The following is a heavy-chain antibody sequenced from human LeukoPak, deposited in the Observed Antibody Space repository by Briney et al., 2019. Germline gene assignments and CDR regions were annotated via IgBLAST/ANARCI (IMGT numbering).Heavy chain of an antibody. CDR3: ARDWAAAGNAGMDV. CDR2: ISSSSSTI. V-gene: IGHV3-48*04. D-gene: IGHD6-13*01. CDR1: GFTFSSYS. J-gene: IGHJ6*02. Sequence: PGGSLRLSCAASGFTFSSYSMNWVRQAPGKGLEWVSYISSSSSTIYYADSVKGRFTISRDNAKNSLYLQMNSLRAEDTAVYYCARDWAAAGNAGMDVWGQGTTVTVSS.